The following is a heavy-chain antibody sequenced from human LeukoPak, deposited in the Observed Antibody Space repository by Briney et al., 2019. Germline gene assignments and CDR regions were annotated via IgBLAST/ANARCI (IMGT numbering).Heavy chain of an antibody. CDR1: GFTFSKAW. Sequence: GGSLRLSCEASGFTFSKAWMSWVRQAPGRGLEWVGRIKSKTDGGAIDYAGPVKGRFSISRDDSKSTLHLQMNSLKSEDTAVYYRTLYYYDSSTYGMDVWGQGTTVTVSS. D-gene: IGHD3-22*01. J-gene: IGHJ6*02. CDR3: TLYYYDSSTYGMDV. CDR2: IKSKTDGGAI. V-gene: IGHV3-15*01.